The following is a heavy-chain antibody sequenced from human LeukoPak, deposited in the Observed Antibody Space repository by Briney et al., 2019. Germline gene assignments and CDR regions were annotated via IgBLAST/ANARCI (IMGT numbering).Heavy chain of an antibody. V-gene: IGHV3-53*01. D-gene: IGHD6-13*01. CDR2: IYSGGST. CDR1: GFTVSSNY. J-gene: IGHJ3*02. Sequence: GGSLRLSCAASGFTVSSNYMSWVRQAPGKGLEWVSVIYSGGSTYYADSVKGRFTISRDNSKNTLYLQMNSLRAEDTAVYYCARAKSDRIAAAGDDAFDICGQGTMVTVSS. CDR3: ARAKSDRIAAAGDDAFDI.